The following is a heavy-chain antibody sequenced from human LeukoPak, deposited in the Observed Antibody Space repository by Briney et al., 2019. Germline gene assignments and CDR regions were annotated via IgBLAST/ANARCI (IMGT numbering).Heavy chain of an antibody. Sequence: GASVKVSCKASGYTFTSYDINWVRQAPGQGLEWMGWINPNSGGTNYAQKFQGRVTMTRDTSISTAYMELNRLRSDDTAVYYCASKGAGYCHSTNCQGALDIWGQGTMVTVSS. CDR2: INPNSGGT. V-gene: IGHV1-2*02. D-gene: IGHD2-2*01. CDR1: GYTFTSYD. J-gene: IGHJ3*02. CDR3: ASKGAGYCHSTNCQGALDI.